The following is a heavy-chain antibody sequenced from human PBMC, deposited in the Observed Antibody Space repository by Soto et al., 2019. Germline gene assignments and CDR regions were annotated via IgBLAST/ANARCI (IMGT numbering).Heavy chain of an antibody. CDR1: GYTFTYYA. Sequence: ASVKVSCKTSGYTFTYYALHWVRQPPGQGLEWMGWINTGNGKTKYSQNFQGRLTITRDTSATTLYMELSSLRSEDTTVYYCVRFSGIPVWGQGTLVTVSS. J-gene: IGHJ4*02. CDR3: VRFSGIPV. V-gene: IGHV1-3*04. CDR2: INTGNGKT. D-gene: IGHD1-1*01.